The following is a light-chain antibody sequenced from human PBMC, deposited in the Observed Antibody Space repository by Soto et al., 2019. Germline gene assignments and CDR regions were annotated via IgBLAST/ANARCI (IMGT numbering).Light chain of an antibody. V-gene: IGKV1-39*01. CDR2: AAS. CDR1: QSISNY. CDR3: QQSYRTPPIT. J-gene: IGKJ5*01. Sequence: DIQITQSPSSLSASVGDRVTITCRASQSISNYLNWYQQRPGKAPKLLIYAASSLQSEVPSRFSGSGSGTDFTLTISSLQPEDFATYYCQQSYRTPPITFGQGTRLEIK.